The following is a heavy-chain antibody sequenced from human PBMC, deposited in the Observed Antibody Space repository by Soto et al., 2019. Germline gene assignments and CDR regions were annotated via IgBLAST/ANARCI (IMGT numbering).Heavy chain of an antibody. Sequence: SVKVSCKASGGTFSSYAISWVRQAPGQGLEWMGGIIPIFGTANYAQKFQGRVTITADESTGTAYMELSSLRSEDTAVYYCARIGGNSTGAFDIWGQGTIVTVSS. J-gene: IGHJ3*02. CDR1: GGTFSSYA. D-gene: IGHD3-10*01. V-gene: IGHV1-69*13. CDR3: ARIGGNSTGAFDI. CDR2: IIPIFGTA.